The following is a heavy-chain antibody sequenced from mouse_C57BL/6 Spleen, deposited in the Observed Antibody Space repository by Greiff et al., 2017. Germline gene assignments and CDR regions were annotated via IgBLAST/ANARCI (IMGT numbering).Heavy chain of an antibody. D-gene: IGHD3-3*01. CDR1: GFTFSDYG. CDR2: ISSGSSTI. Sequence: DVQLQESGGGLVKPGGSLKLSCAASGFTFSDYGMHWVRQAPEKGLEWVAYISSGSSTIYYADTVKGRFTISRDNAKNTLFLQMTSLRSEDTAMYYWARNPGHWYFDVWGTGTTVTVSS. V-gene: IGHV5-17*01. CDR3: ARNPGHWYFDV. J-gene: IGHJ1*03.